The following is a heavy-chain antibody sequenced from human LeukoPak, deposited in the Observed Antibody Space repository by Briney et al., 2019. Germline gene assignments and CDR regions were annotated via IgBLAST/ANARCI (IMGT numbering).Heavy chain of an antibody. CDR3: AKYYYGSGSFSFDH. V-gene: IGHV3-23*01. CDR1: GFTFSSYA. D-gene: IGHD3-10*01. J-gene: IGHJ4*02. Sequence: PGGSLRLSCAASGFTFSSYAMGWVRQAPGQGLEWVSSISGSDGTTYYADSVKGRFTISRDNSKNTLSLQMNSLRAEDTAIYYCAKYYYGSGSFSFDHWGQGTLVTVSS. CDR2: ISGSDGTT.